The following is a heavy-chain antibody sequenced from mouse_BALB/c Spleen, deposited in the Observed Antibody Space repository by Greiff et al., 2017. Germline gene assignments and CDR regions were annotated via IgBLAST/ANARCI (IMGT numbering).Heavy chain of an antibody. V-gene: IGHV5-12-1*01. D-gene: IGHD1-1*01. CDR2: ISSGGGST. CDR3: ARRLATRGYYAMDY. J-gene: IGHJ4*01. Sequence: EVKVVESGGGLVKPGGSLKLSCAASGFAFSSYDMSWVRQTPEKRLEWVAYISSGGGSTYYPDTVKGRFTISRDNAKNTLYLQMSSLKSEDTAMYYCARRLATRGYYAMDYWGQGTSVTVSS. CDR1: GFAFSSYD.